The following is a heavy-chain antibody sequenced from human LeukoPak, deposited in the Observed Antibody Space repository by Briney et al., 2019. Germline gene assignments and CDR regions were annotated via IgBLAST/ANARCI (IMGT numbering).Heavy chain of an antibody. V-gene: IGHV4-31*03. CDR3: ARASLMGHWFDP. CDR1: GGSIGSGGYY. D-gene: IGHD3-10*01. J-gene: IGHJ5*02. CDR2: IYYSGST. Sequence: SQTLSLTCTVSGGSIGSGGYYWSWIRQHPGKGLEWIGYIYYSGSTYYNPSLKSRVTISVDTSKNQFSLKLSSVTAADTAVHYCARASLMGHWFDPWGQGTLVTVSS.